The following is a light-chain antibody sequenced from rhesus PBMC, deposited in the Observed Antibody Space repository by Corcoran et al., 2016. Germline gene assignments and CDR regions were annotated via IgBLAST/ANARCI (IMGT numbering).Light chain of an antibody. Sequence: EIVMTQSPATLSLSPGERATLSCRASQSGSSYVAWYQQKAEQAPRLLISVASSRATGSPDRCSGSGFGTDFPLIISSLEPEVVGFYYCQQYNNWNTFGPGTKLYIK. CDR3: QQYNNWNT. V-gene: IGKV3S9*01. CDR1: QSGSSY. J-gene: IGKJ3*01. CDR2: VAS.